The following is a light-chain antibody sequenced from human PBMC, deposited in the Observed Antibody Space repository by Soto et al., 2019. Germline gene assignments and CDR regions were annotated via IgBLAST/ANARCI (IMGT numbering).Light chain of an antibody. CDR1: QGISSY. J-gene: IGKJ5*01. CDR2: AAS. Sequence: DIQLTQSPSFLSASVGDRVTITYRASQGISSYLAWYQQKPGKAPKLLIYAASILQSGVPSRFSGSGSGTEFTLTISSLQPEDFATYYCQQLNSYPPAFGQGTRLEIK. V-gene: IGKV1-9*01. CDR3: QQLNSYPPA.